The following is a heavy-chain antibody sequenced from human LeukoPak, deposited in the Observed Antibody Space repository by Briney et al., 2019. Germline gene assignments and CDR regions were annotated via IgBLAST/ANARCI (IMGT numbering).Heavy chain of an antibody. D-gene: IGHD2-2*01. CDR3: ARERATSTSTWSFDY. Sequence: GRSLRLSCAASGFSFSSYGMHWVRQAPGKGLEWVAVISYDGNKEYYVDSVKGRFTISRDNSKNMLYLQMDSLRAEDTAVYHCARERATSTSTWSFDYWGQGTLVTVFS. J-gene: IGHJ4*02. CDR2: ISYDGNKE. CDR1: GFSFSSYG. V-gene: IGHV3-30*03.